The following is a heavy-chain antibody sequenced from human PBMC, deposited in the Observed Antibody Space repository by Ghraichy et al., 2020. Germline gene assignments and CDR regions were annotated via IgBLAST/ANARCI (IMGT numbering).Heavy chain of an antibody. J-gene: IGHJ1*01. CDR2: ISADSGAI. CDR1: VLTFSNDP. CDR3: ARQRRARSSGWD. Sequence: GGSLRLSCAASVLTFSNDPMNWVRQAPGKGLEWVSYISADSGAIYYADSVKGRFTISRDNAQNSLYLQMNSLRDEDTVVYYCARQRRARSSGWDWGQGTLVTVSS. D-gene: IGHD3-22*01. V-gene: IGHV3-48*02.